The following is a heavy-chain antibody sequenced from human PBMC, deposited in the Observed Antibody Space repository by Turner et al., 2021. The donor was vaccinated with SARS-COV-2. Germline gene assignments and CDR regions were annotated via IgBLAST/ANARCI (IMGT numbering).Heavy chain of an antibody. V-gene: IGHV4-34*02. D-gene: IGHD2-15*01. CDR3: AKGDDSRKSGLL. Sequence: QVKLQQWGAGLLKPSETLSLTCAVYGGSFSGYYWTWIRQPPEKGLEWIGEIHPSGTTYHNPSLKGRVTMSVDTSKIQFYLKVSSVTAADTAVYYCAKGDDSRKSGLLWGQGTLVTVSS. CDR1: GGSFSGYY. CDR2: IHPSGTT. J-gene: IGHJ4*02.